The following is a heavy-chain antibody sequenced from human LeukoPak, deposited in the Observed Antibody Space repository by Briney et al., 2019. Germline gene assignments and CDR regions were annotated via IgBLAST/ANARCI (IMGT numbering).Heavy chain of an antibody. J-gene: IGHJ3*02. V-gene: IGHV4-59*01. CDR3: ARDRYRAFDI. Sequence: SETLSLTCIVPGGSISSYYWSWIRPPRGKGLEWIGYIYYSGSTNYNPSLKSRVTISVDTSKNQFSLKLSFVTAADTAVYYCARDRYRAFDIWGQGTMVTVSS. CDR2: IYYSGST. D-gene: IGHD2-2*02. CDR1: GGSISSYY.